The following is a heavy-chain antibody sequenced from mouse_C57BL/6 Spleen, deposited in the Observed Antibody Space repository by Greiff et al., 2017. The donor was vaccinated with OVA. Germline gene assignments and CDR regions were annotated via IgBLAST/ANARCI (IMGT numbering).Heavy chain of an antibody. Sequence: QVQLKQPGAELVKPGASVKLSCKASGYTFTSYWMQWVKQRPGQGLEWIGEIDPSDSYTNYNQKFKGKATLTVDTSSSTAYMQLSSLTSEDSAVYYCAASRDYWGQGTTLTVSS. CDR1: GYTFTSYW. V-gene: IGHV1-50*01. CDR2: IDPSDSYT. CDR3: AASRDY. J-gene: IGHJ2*01.